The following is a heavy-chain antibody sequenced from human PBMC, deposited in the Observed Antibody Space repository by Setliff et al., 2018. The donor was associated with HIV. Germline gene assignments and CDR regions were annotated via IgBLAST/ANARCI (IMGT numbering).Heavy chain of an antibody. D-gene: IGHD3-16*01. CDR1: GGSFSDYY. Sequence: PSETLSLTCAVHGGSFSDYYWTWIRQPPGKGLEWIGEIKHSGSTNYNPSLKSRVTISVDTSKNQFSLKLNSVTAADTAVYYCARVPLSSPSRPGGYFDYWGQGTLVTVSS. V-gene: IGHV4-34*01. CDR2: IKHSGST. J-gene: IGHJ4*02. CDR3: ARVPLSSPSRPGGYFDY.